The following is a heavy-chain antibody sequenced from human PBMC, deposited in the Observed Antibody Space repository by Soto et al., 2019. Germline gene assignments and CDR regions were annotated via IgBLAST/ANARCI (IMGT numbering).Heavy chain of an antibody. Sequence: VGSLRLSCAASGFTFSSYVIYWVRQAPGKGLEWVAVISYDGSNKYYADSVKGRFTISRDNSKNTLYLQMNSLRAEDTAVYYCARDTAYGGYDKYGMDVSGQGTKVTV. D-gene: IGHD3-22*01. V-gene: IGHV3-30-3*01. CDR1: GFTFSSYV. CDR2: ISYDGSNK. CDR3: ARDTAYGGYDKYGMDV. J-gene: IGHJ6*01.